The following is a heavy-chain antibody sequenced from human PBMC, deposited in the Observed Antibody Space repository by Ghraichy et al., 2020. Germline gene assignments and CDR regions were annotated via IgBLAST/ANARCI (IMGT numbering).Heavy chain of an antibody. V-gene: IGHV3-21*01. Sequence: GGSLRLSCAASGFTFSSYSMNWVRQAPGKGLEWVSSISSSSSYIYYADSVKGRFTISRDNAKNSLYLQMNSLRAEDTAVYYCARFSAMPPFYYYYYMDVWGKGTTVTVSS. CDR2: ISSSSSYI. D-gene: IGHD2-2*01. CDR1: GFTFSSYS. CDR3: ARFSAMPPFYYYYYMDV. J-gene: IGHJ6*03.